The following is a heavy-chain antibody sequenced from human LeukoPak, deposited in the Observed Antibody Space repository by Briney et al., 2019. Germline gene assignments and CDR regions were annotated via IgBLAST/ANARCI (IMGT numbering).Heavy chain of an antibody. D-gene: IGHD2-2*01. CDR3: ARGRYSSRSGGYYFDI. CDR1: GFTLSSDW. Sequence: GGSLRLSCVVSGFTLSSDWMSWVRQAPGKGLDWVANIKKDGIEKYYVESVKGRFTISRDNAKNSLSLQMNSLRAEDTAVYYCARGRYSSRSGGYYFDIWGQGTLVTVSS. CDR2: IKKDGIEK. J-gene: IGHJ4*02. V-gene: IGHV3-7*01.